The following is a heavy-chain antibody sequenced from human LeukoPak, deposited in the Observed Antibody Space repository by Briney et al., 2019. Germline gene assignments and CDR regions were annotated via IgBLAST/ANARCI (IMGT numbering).Heavy chain of an antibody. CDR3: ASVGSTSYQFDY. CDR1: GFTFSSYE. CDR2: ISSSGSTI. D-gene: IGHD2-2*01. Sequence: GGSLRLSCAASGFTFSSYEMNWVRQAPGKGLEGVSYISSSGSTIYYADSVKGRSTISRDNAKNSLYLQMNSLRAEDTAVYYCASVGSTSYQFDYWGQGTLVTVSS. J-gene: IGHJ4*02. V-gene: IGHV3-48*03.